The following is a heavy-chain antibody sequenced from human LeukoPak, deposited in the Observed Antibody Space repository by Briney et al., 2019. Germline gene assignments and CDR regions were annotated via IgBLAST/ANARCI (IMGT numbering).Heavy chain of an antibody. CDR3: ARASTVTDAFDYYYYGMDV. CDR2: ISSSSSYT. V-gene: IGHV3-11*05. CDR1: GFTFSDYY. Sequence: PGGSLRLSCAAYGFTFSDYYMSWIRQAPGKGLEWVAYISSSSSYTNYADSVKGRFTISRDNAKNSLYLQMNGLRAEDTAVYYCARASTVTDAFDYYYYGMDVWGQGTTVTVSS. D-gene: IGHD4-17*01. J-gene: IGHJ6*02.